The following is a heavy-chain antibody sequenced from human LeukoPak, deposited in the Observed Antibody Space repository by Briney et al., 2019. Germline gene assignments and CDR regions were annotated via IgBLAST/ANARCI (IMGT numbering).Heavy chain of an antibody. D-gene: IGHD3-22*01. CDR1: GGSISSSSYY. Sequence: SETLSLTCTVSGGSISSSSYYWGWIRQPPGKGLEWIGSIYYSGSTYYNPSLKSRVTISVDTSKNQFSLKLSSVTAADTAVYYCARGQIYYDSSGYPYYFDYWGQGTLVTVSS. CDR2: IYYSGST. V-gene: IGHV4-39*07. J-gene: IGHJ4*02. CDR3: ARGQIYYDSSGYPYYFDY.